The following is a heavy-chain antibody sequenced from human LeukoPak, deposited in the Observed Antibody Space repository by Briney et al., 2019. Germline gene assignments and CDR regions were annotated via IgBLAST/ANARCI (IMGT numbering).Heavy chain of an antibody. D-gene: IGHD1-1*01. CDR3: ARDRRRLRGMNGDGDAFDI. V-gene: IGHV3-53*01. CDR2: IYSDGSI. CDR1: GFSVRSNY. Sequence: GGALKLSCAASGFSVRSNYISWVRQAPGKGLEWVSMIYSDGSIFHADSVKGRFTMSRDNSRNTLDLQMNSLRVEDTAVYFCARDRRRLRGMNGDGDAFDIWGQGTMVTVSS. J-gene: IGHJ3*02.